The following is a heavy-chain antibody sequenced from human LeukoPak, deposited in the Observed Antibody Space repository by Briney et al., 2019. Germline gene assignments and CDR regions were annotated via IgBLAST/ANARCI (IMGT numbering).Heavy chain of an antibody. D-gene: IGHD2-2*01. CDR3: ARGTNYCSSTSCSFYYYYMDV. Sequence: SETLSLTCAVSGYSISSGYYWGWIRQPPGKGLEWIGSIYHSGSTNYNPSLKSRVTISVDTSKNQFSLKLSSVTAADTAVYYCARGTNYCSSTSCSFYYYYMDVWGKGTTVTVSS. V-gene: IGHV4-38-2*01. CDR1: GYSISSGYY. CDR2: IYHSGST. J-gene: IGHJ6*03.